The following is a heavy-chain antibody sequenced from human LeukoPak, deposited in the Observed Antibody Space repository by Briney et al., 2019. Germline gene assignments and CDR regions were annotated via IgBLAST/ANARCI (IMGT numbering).Heavy chain of an antibody. CDR3: ARGRTYYYDSSGYMIDAFDI. J-gene: IGHJ3*02. V-gene: IGHV1-69*06. D-gene: IGHD3-22*01. CDR2: IIPIFGTA. CDR1: GGTFSSYA. Sequence: SVKVSCKASGGTFSSYAISWVRQAPGQGLEWMGGIIPIFGTANYAQKFQGRVTITADKSTSTAYMELSSLRSEDTAVYYCARGRTYYYDSSGYMIDAFDIWGQGTMVTVSS.